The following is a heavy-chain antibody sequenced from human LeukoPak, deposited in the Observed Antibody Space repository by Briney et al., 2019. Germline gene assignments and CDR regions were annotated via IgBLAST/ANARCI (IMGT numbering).Heavy chain of an antibody. J-gene: IGHJ3*02. D-gene: IGHD1-14*01. CDR2: ISYDGSNK. V-gene: IGHV3-30*04. Sequence: PGGSLRLSCAASGFTFSGYAMHWVRQAPGKGLEWVAVISYDGSNKYYADSVKGRFTISRDNSKNTLYLQMNSLRAEDTAVYYCARDVLAAGATGTFDIWGQGTMVTVSS. CDR1: GFTFSGYA. CDR3: ARDVLAAGATGTFDI.